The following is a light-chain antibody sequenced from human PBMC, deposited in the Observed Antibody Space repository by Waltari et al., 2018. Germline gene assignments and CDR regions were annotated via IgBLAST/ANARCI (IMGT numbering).Light chain of an antibody. CDR3: AAWDDNLSGVV. CDR2: RND. CDR1: SSNIGSNY. J-gene: IGLJ2*01. V-gene: IGLV1-47*01. Sequence: QSVLTQPPSASETPGQRVTISCSGSSSNIGSNYIYWYQQLPGTAPKLLIYRNDRRPAGVPDRFSGAKSGTSASLAISGLRSEDEAEYYCAAWDDNLSGVVFGGGTKLTVL.